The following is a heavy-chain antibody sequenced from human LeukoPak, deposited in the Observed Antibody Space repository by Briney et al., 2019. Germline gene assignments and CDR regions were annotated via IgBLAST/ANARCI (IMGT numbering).Heavy chain of an antibody. CDR3: ARGQWDRFVVVPAAKGARLDY. CDR1: GGSFRGYY. D-gene: IGHD2-2*01. Sequence: SETLSLTCAVYGGSFRGYYWSWIRQPPGKGLEWIGEINHSGSTNYNPSLKSRVTISVDTSKNQFSLKLSSVTAADTAVYYCARGQWDRFVVVPAAKGARLDYWGQGTLVTVSS. CDR2: INHSGST. J-gene: IGHJ4*02. V-gene: IGHV4-34*01.